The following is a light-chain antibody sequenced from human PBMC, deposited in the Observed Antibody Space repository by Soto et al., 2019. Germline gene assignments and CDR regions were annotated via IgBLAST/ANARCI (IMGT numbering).Light chain of an antibody. CDR3: QTYYDWPFV. CDR2: GVS. V-gene: IGKV3-15*01. CDR1: ESLFCF. Sequence: EIVMTQSPATLSASPGESVSLSCRASESLFCFLAWYQQKPGQAPRLLIYGVSTKATGVPARFSGSGSAADFPLTISSVQSDDSAVYYCQTYYDWPFVFGQGTKLEI. J-gene: IGKJ2*01.